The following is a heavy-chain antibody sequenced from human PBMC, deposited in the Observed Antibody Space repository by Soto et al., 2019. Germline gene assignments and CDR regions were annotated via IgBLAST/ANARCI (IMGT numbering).Heavy chain of an antibody. D-gene: IGHD3-16*01. CDR2: INPSGGRT. Sequence: QVQLVQSGAEVRKPGASVKVSCKASGYTFTTYYMHWVRQAPGQGLEWIGIINPSGGRTTYAQKFQGRVTMSRDTSTSTVYMELRSLRSEDTAVYYCARDGCITATCAGGGNWFDPWGQGTTVTVSS. CDR3: ARDGCITATCAGGGNWFDP. J-gene: IGHJ5*02. CDR1: GYTFTTYY. V-gene: IGHV1-46*01.